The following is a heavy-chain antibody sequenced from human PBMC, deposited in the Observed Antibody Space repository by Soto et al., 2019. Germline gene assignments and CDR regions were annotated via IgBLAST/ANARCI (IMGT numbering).Heavy chain of an antibody. CDR1: GYSISSSNW. D-gene: IGHD1-26*01. V-gene: IGHV4-28*03. Sequence: SETLSLTCAVSGYSISSSNWWGWIRQPPGKGLEWIGYIYYSGSTYYNPSLKSRVTMSVDTSKNQFSLKLSSVTAVDTAVYYCARGFDSGKFYAFESWGQGTQVTVS. CDR3: ARGFDSGKFYAFES. J-gene: IGHJ4*02. CDR2: IYYSGST.